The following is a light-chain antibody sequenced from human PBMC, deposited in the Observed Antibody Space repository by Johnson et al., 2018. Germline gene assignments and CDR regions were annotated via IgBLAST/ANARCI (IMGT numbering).Light chain of an antibody. J-gene: IGLJ1*01. Sequence: QSVLTQPPSVSAAPGQKVTISCSGSSSNIGNNYVSWYQQLPGTAPKLLIYENNKRPSGIPDRFSGSKSGTSATLGITGLQTGDEADYYCGTWDSILSVGNVFGTGTKVTVL. CDR1: SSNIGNNY. V-gene: IGLV1-51*02. CDR2: ENN. CDR3: GTWDSILSVGNV.